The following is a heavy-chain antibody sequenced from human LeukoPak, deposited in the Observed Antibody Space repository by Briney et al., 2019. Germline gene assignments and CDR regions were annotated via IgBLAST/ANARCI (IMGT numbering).Heavy chain of an antibody. CDR3: AISGYCSSTSCLPDY. Sequence: GASVKVSCKASGYTFTGYYMHWVRQAPGQGLEWMGWISPNSGGTNYAQKFQGRVTMTRDTSISTAYMELSRLRSDDTAVYYCAISGYCSSTSCLPDYWGQGTLVTVSS. V-gene: IGHV1-2*02. CDR2: ISPNSGGT. J-gene: IGHJ4*02. CDR1: GYTFTGYY. D-gene: IGHD2-2*01.